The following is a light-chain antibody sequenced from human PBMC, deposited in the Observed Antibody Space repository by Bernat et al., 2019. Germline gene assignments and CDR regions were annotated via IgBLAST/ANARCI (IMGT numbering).Light chain of an antibody. J-gene: IGKJ1*01. CDR1: QSVSSSH. CDR2: GAS. CDR3: QHYGSSPT. Sequence: EIVLTHSPGTLSLSPGERATLSCRASQSVSSSHLAWYQQKPGQAPRLFIYGASSRATGIPDRFSGSGSGTDFTLTISRLEPEDFAVYYCQHYGSSPTFGQGTKVEIK. V-gene: IGKV3-20*01.